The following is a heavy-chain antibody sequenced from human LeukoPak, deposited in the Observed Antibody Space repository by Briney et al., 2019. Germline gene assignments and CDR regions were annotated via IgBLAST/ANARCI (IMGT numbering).Heavy chain of an antibody. V-gene: IGHV3-53*01. CDR1: GFTVSSNY. D-gene: IGHD3-22*01. Sequence: GGSLILSCAASGFTVSSNYMSWVRQAPGKGLEWVSVIYSGGSTYYADSVKGRFTISRDNSKNTLYLQMNSLRAEDTAVHYCARDSPYDSSGYYDYWGQGTLVAVSS. CDR2: IYSGGST. CDR3: ARDSPYDSSGYYDY. J-gene: IGHJ4*02.